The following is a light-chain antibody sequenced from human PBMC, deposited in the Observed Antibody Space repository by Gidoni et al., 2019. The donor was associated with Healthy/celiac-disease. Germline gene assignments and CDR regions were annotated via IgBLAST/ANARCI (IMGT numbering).Light chain of an antibody. J-gene: IGKJ4*01. CDR3: QQYNNWPPLT. V-gene: IGKV3-15*01. Sequence: EIVMTQSPATLSVSPGERATLSCRASPSVSSNFAWYQHKPGQAPRLLIYGASTRATGIPARFSGSGSGTEFTLTISSLQSEDFAVYYCQQYNNWPPLTFGGGTKVEIK. CDR2: GAS. CDR1: PSVSSN.